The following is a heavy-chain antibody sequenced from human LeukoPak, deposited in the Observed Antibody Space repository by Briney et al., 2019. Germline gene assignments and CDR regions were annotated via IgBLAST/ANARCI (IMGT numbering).Heavy chain of an antibody. CDR1: GRTFSTFG. V-gene: IGHV3-30*02. CDR3: AKRDRTTEFDY. D-gene: IGHD1-1*01. Sequence: GSPRLSCLASGRTFSTFGMHWVREPPGKGLEWVALIQPDGIDTYYADSVKGRFTVFRDNSKSTLYLQLNSLTPDDTAIYYCAKRDRTTEFDYWGQGTLVTVSS. J-gene: IGHJ4*02. CDR2: IQPDGIDT.